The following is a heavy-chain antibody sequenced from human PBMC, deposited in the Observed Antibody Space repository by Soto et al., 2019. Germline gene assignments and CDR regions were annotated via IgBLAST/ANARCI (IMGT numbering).Heavy chain of an antibody. CDR3: ARSIVVVTALDY. CDR1: GGTFSSYA. Sequence: SVKVSCKASGGTFSSYAISWVRQAPGQGLAWMGGIIPIFGTADYAQKFQGRVTITADESTSTAYMELSSLRSEDTAVYYCARSIVVVTALDYWGQGTLVTVS. J-gene: IGHJ4*02. CDR2: IIPIFGTA. D-gene: IGHD2-21*02. V-gene: IGHV1-69*13.